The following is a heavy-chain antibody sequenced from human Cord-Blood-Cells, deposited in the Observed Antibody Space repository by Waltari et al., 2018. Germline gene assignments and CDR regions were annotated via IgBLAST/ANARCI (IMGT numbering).Heavy chain of an antibody. CDR1: GFTFSSYS. CDR2: ISSSSYI. Sequence: EVQLVESGGGLVKPGGSLRLSCAASGFTFSSYSMNWVRQAPGKGLEWVSSISSSSYIYYADSVKGRFTISRDNAKNSLYLQMNSLRAEDTAVYYCARDYGSGSYYNYWGQGTLVTVSS. J-gene: IGHJ4*02. CDR3: ARDYGSGSYYNY. V-gene: IGHV3-21*01. D-gene: IGHD3-10*01.